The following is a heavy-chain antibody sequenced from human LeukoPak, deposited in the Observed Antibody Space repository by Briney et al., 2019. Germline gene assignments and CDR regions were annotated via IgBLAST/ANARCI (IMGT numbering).Heavy chain of an antibody. CDR1: GGSISSYY. CDR3: ARSSRYCSGGSCYSVPRAFDY. D-gene: IGHD2-15*01. J-gene: IGHJ4*02. CDR2: IYYSGST. V-gene: IGHV4-59*01. Sequence: PSETLSLTCTVSGGSISSYYWSWIRQPPGKGLEWIGYIYYSGSTNYNPSLKSRVTISVDTSKNQFSLKLSSVTAADTAVYYCARSSRYCSGGSCYSVPRAFDYWGQGTLVTVPS.